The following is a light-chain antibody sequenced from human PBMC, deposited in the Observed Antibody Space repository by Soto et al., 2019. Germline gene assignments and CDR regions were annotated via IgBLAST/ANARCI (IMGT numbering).Light chain of an antibody. V-gene: IGLV2-14*01. J-gene: IGLJ1*01. Sequence: QSVLTQPASVSGSPGQSITISCTGTGSDIGSYNFVSWYQHHPGKAPKLMIYEVSNRPSGVSDRFSGSKSDNTASLSISGLQAEDEGDYYCYSYTSSSTYVFXTGTKVTVL. CDR2: EVS. CDR1: GSDIGSYNF. CDR3: YSYTSSSTYV.